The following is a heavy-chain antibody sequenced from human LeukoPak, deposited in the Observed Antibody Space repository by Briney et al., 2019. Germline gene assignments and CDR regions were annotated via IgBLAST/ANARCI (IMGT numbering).Heavy chain of an antibody. CDR3: AREGIAAAYDY. D-gene: IGHD6-13*01. J-gene: IGHJ4*02. CDR2: ISSSSSTI. V-gene: IGHV3-48*01. Sequence: PGGTLRLSCAASGFTFSSYGMNWVRQAPGKGLEWVSYISSSSSTIYYADSVKGRFTISRDNAKNSLYLQMNSLRAEDTAVYYCAREGIAAAYDYWGQGTLVTVSS. CDR1: GFTFSSYG.